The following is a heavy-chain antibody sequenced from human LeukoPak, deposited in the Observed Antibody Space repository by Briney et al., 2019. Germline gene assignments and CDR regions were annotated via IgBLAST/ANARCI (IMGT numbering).Heavy chain of an antibody. CDR3: AREKLLAYDY. D-gene: IGHD1-26*01. CDR2: IYYSGST. CDR1: GGSISSYY. Sequence: ETLSLTCTVSGGSISSYYWSWIRQPPGKGLEWIGYIYYSGSTNYNPSLKSRVTISVDTSKNQFSLKLSSVTAADTAVYYCAREKLLAYDYWGQGTLVTVSS. J-gene: IGHJ4*02. V-gene: IGHV4-59*12.